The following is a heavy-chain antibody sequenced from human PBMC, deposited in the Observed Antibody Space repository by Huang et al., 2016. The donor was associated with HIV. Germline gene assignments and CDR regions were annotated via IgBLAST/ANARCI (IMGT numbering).Heavy chain of an antibody. CDR1: GFTFDNFA. V-gene: IGHV3-30-3*01. J-gene: IGHJ6*03. D-gene: IGHD1-20*01. Sequence: AASGFTFDNFAMHWVRQAPSKGLEWMAVISNDGSSKYYPDSVKGRFTISRDNSKNTLHLQMNSLRTEDTAVYYCARGVTGTTFYYYKMDVWGKGTTVIVSS. CDR3: ARGVTGTTFYYYKMDV. CDR2: ISNDGSSK.